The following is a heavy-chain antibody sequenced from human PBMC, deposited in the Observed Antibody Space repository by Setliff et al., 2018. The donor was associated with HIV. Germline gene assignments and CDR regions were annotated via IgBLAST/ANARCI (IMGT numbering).Heavy chain of an antibody. CDR1: GVSFSGDY. J-gene: IGHJ4*02. CDR3: ARGRDWAKTGDF. D-gene: IGHD3-9*01. Sequence: KPSETLSLTCAVSGVSFSGDYWSWVRQPPGKGLEWIAEVHPSGSINYNSSLKSRVAISVDTSNNQFSLTMTSVAAADTAVYYCARGRDWAKTGDFWGQGALVTVSS. CDR2: VHPSGSI. V-gene: IGHV4-34*01.